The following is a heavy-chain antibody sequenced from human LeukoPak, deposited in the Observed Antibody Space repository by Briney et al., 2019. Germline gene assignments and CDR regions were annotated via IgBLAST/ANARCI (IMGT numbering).Heavy chain of an antibody. V-gene: IGHV3-11*04. CDR1: GFTFSDYY. CDR2: ISSSGSTI. J-gene: IGHJ4*02. D-gene: IGHD5-12*01. CDR3: ARDQGRRGYSGYDSSYYFDY. Sequence: PGGSLRLSCAASGFTFSDYYMSWIRQAPGKGLEWVSYISSSGSTIYYADSVKGRFTISRDSAKNSLYLQMNSLRAEDTAVYYCARDQGRRGYSGYDSSYYFDYWGQGTLVTVSS.